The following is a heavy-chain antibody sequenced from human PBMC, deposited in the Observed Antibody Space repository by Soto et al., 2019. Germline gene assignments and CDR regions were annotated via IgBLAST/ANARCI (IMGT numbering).Heavy chain of an antibody. Sequence: GGSLRLSCAASGFTFSDYYMSWIRQAPGKGLEWVSYISSSSSYTNYADSVKGRFTISRDNAKNSLYLQMNSLRAEDTAVYYCARDGTSSYFDYWGQGTLVTVSS. J-gene: IGHJ4*02. V-gene: IGHV3-11*06. D-gene: IGHD1-26*01. CDR1: GFTFSDYY. CDR3: ARDGTSSYFDY. CDR2: ISSSSSYT.